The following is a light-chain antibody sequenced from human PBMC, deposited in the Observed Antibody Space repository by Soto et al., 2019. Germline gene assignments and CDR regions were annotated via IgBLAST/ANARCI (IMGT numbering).Light chain of an antibody. V-gene: IGKV3-15*01. CDR3: QQHNHWPS. J-gene: IGKJ2*01. CDR1: QSVSSN. Sequence: EIVMTQSPPTLSVSQGERATLSCRASQSVSSNLAWFQQKPGQAPRLLLYAVSTRATGVPGRFSGSGSGTEFTLTISSLQSEDSAVYYCQQHNHWPSFGQGTKLEIK. CDR2: AVS.